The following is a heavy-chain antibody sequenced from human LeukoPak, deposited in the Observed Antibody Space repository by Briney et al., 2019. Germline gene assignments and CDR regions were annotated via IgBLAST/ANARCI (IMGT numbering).Heavy chain of an antibody. D-gene: IGHD5-24*01. CDR3: ARGRDGYNFKGDY. V-gene: IGHV1-69*05. J-gene: IGHJ4*02. CDR2: IIPIFGTA. Sequence: SVKVSCKASGGTFSSYAISWVRQAPGQGLEWMGRIIPIFGTANYAQKFQGRVTITTDESTSTAYMELRSLRSDDTAVYYCARGRDGYNFKGDYWGQGTLVTVSS. CDR1: GGTFSSYA.